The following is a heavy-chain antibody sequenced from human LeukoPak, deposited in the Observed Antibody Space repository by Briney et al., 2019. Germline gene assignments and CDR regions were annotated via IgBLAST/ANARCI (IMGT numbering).Heavy chain of an antibody. CDR2: IYYSGST. D-gene: IGHD3-22*01. CDR1: GGSFSSYY. CDR3: ARGIGYYDSSGYLPFDY. J-gene: IGHJ4*02. Sequence: SETLSLTCAVYGGSFSSYYWSWIRQPPGKGLEWIGYIYYSGSTNYNPSLKSRVTISVDTSKNQFSLKLSSVTAADTAVYYCARGIGYYDSSGYLPFDYWGQGTLVTVSS. V-gene: IGHV4-59*01.